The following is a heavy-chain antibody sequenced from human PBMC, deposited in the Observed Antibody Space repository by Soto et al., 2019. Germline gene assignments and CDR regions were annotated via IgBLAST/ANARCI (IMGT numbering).Heavy chain of an antibody. Sequence: GGSLRLSCAASGFTFSSYAMSWVRQAPWKGLEWVSAISGSGGSTYYADSVKGRFTISRDNSKNTLYLQMNSLRAEDTAVYYCAKGARNYYDSSGYYHVSWGQGTLVTVSS. CDR1: GFTFSSYA. V-gene: IGHV3-23*01. CDR3: AKGARNYYDSSGYYHVS. CDR2: ISGSGGST. J-gene: IGHJ5*02. D-gene: IGHD3-22*01.